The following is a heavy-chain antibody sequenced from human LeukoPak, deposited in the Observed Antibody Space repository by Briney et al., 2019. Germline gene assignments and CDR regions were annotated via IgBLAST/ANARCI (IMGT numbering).Heavy chain of an antibody. Sequence: GGSLRLSCAASGFTFSSYGMHWVRQAPGKGLEWVTFIRYDGSNKYYADSVKGRFTISRDNSKNTLYLQMNSLRAEDTAVYYCAKGRGAVAGTFGYMDVWGKGTTVTVSS. CDR1: GFTFSSYG. V-gene: IGHV3-30*02. D-gene: IGHD6-19*01. CDR2: IRYDGSNK. J-gene: IGHJ6*03. CDR3: AKGRGAVAGTFGYMDV.